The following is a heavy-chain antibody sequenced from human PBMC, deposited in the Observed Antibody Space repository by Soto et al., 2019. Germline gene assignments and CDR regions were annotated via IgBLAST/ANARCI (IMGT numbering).Heavy chain of an antibody. CDR3: ARDHDYGDYGGYFDY. V-gene: IGHV1-2*04. CDR1: GYTFTGYY. J-gene: IGHJ4*02. D-gene: IGHD4-17*01. Sequence: KVSCKASGYTFTGYYMHWVRQAPGQGLEWMGWINPNSGGTNYAQKFQGWVTMTRDTSISTAYMELSRLRSDDTAVYYCARDHDYGDYGGYFDYWGQGTLVTVSS. CDR2: INPNSGGT.